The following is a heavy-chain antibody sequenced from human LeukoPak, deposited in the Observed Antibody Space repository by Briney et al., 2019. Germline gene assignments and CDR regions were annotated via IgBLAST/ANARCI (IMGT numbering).Heavy chain of an antibody. D-gene: IGHD6-6*01. J-gene: IGHJ6*03. V-gene: IGHV4-59*01. CDR3: ARAVEGGYSSSSWGYYYYMDV. CDR2: IYYSGST. Sequence: SETLSLTCTVSGGSISYYYWSWIRQPPGKGLEWIGYIYYSGSTTYNPSLKSRVTISVDASKNQFSLKLSSVTAADTAVYYCARAVEGGYSSSSWGYYYYMDVWGKGTTVTVSS. CDR1: GGSISYYY.